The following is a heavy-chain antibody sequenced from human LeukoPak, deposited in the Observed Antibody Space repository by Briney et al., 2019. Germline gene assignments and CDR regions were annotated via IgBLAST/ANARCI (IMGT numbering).Heavy chain of an antibody. J-gene: IGHJ3*02. D-gene: IGHD1-14*01. V-gene: IGHV4-34*01. CDR2: INHSGNT. CDR3: ARHKTRTRAFDI. Sequence: SETLSLTCAVYGGSVSGYYWSWIRQSPGKGLEWIGEINHSGNTNYNPSLKSRITMSVDTSKNQFSLRLGSVTAADTAVFYCARHKTRTRAFDIWGQGTMVTVSS. CDR1: GGSVSGYY.